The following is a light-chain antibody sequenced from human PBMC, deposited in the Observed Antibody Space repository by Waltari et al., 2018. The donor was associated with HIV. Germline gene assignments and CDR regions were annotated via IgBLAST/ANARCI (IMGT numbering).Light chain of an antibody. CDR1: SSNLGSTY. V-gene: IGLV1-47*01. CDR2: RNN. Sequence: SVLPQPPSASGTPGQRVTISCSGSSSNLGSTYVYWYQHFPGTTPKLLIYRNNQRPFGVPDRFSGSKSGTSASLAISGLRSEDEADYYCAAWDVSLSGNWVFGGGTKLTVL. J-gene: IGLJ3*02. CDR3: AAWDVSLSGNWV.